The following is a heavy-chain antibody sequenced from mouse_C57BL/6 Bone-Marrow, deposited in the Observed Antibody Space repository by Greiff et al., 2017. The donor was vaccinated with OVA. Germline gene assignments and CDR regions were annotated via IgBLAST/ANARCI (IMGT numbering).Heavy chain of an antibody. CDR3: TPIYYGYYFDY. D-gene: IGHD2-2*01. CDR1: GFNIKDDY. J-gene: IGHJ2*01. Sequence: VQLQQSGAELVRPGASVKLSCTASGFNIKDDYMHWVKQRPEQGLEWIGWIDPENGDTEYASKFQGKATITADTSSNTAYLQLSSLTSEDTAVYYCTPIYYGYYFDYWGQGTTLTVSS. V-gene: IGHV14-4*01. CDR2: IDPENGDT.